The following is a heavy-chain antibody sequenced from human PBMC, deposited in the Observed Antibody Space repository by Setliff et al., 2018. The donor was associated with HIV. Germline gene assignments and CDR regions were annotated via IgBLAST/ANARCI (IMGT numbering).Heavy chain of an antibody. V-gene: IGHV4-59*01. Sequence: SETLSLTCTVPGGSISSYYWSWIRQPPGKGLEWIGYIYYSGSTNYNPSLKSRVTISVDTSKNQFSLKLSSVTAADTAVYYCARGALGPTVTSYYYYYMDVWGKGTMVTVSS. CDR3: ARGALGPTVTSYYYYYMDV. CDR2: IYYSGST. D-gene: IGHD4-17*01. CDR1: GGSISSYY. J-gene: IGHJ6*03.